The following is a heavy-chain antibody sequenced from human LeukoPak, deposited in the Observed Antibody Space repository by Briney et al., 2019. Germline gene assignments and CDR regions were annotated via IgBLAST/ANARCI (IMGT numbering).Heavy chain of an antibody. CDR2: ISAYNGNT. CDR1: GYTFXSYG. J-gene: IGHJ3*02. D-gene: IGHD3-10*01. CDR3: AREAQTSMVRGVIIDHDAFDI. Sequence: GYTFXSYGIXWVRQAPGQXLEXMGWISAYNGNTNYAQKLQGRVTMTTDTSTSTAYMELRSLRSDDTAVYYCAREAQTSMVRGVIIDHDAFDIWGQGTMVTVSS. V-gene: IGHV1-18*01.